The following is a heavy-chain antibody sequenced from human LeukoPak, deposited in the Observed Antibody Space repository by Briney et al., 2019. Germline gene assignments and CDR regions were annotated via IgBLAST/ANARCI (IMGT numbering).Heavy chain of an antibody. Sequence: PGGSLRLSCAASGFTFSSYAMSWVRQAPGKGLEWVSAISGSGGSTYYADSVKGRFTISRDNSKNTLYLQMNSLRAEDTAVYYCAKDHYYYDSSGYHTFDYWGQGTLVTVSS. J-gene: IGHJ4*02. D-gene: IGHD3-22*01. V-gene: IGHV3-23*01. CDR1: GFTFSSYA. CDR3: AKDHYYYDSSGYHTFDY. CDR2: ISGSGGST.